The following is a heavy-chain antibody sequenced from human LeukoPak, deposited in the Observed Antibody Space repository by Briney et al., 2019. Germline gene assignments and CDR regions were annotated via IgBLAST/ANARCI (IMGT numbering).Heavy chain of an antibody. Sequence: GGSLRLSCAASGFTFSDYYMSWIRQAPGKGLEWVSSISSSSGYIYYADSVRGRFTISRDTAKNSLYLQMNSLRAEDTAVYYCARWDSSGSWAFDIWGQGTMVTVSS. J-gene: IGHJ3*02. CDR2: ISSSSGYI. CDR3: ARWDSSGSWAFDI. CDR1: GFTFSDYY. V-gene: IGHV3-11*06. D-gene: IGHD3-22*01.